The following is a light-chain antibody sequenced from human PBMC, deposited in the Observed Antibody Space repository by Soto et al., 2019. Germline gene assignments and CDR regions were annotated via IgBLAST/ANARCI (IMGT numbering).Light chain of an antibody. CDR3: QQYNNWPPYT. Sequence: EIVMTQSPATLSVSPGERATLSCRASQSVSSNLAWYQQKPGQAPRLLIYGASTRATGIPARFSGSGSGTAFTLTISVLQSEDFAVYYCQQYNNWPPYTFGQGTTLEIK. J-gene: IGKJ2*01. CDR1: QSVSSN. V-gene: IGKV3-15*01. CDR2: GAS.